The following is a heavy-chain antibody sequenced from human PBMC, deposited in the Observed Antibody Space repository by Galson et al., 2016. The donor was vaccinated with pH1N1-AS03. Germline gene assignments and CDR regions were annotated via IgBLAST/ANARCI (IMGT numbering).Heavy chain of an antibody. CDR2: IRGSGTGT. Sequence: SLRLSCAASGFTFGSYTMSWVRQAPGKGLEWVSAIRGSGTGTHYADSVRGRFTISRDNSKNTLYLQMGSLRAEDMAVYYCARDWSIAVAGQPWGWFDPWGQGTLVTVSS. V-gene: IGHV3-23*01. CDR1: GFTFGSYT. CDR3: ARDWSIAVAGQPWGWFDP. D-gene: IGHD6-19*01. J-gene: IGHJ5*02.